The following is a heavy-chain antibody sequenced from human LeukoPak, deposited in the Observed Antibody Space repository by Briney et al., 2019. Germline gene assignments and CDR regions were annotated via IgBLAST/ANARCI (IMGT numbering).Heavy chain of an antibody. V-gene: IGHV3-23*01. CDR2: ISGSGRST. CDR3: AKDCGGRCDSTREGPFDI. J-gene: IGHJ3*02. CDR1: GFTFSSNG. D-gene: IGHD2-15*01. Sequence: GGSLRLSCAASGFTFSSNGMSWVRQAPGKGLEWVSGISGSGRSTYYADSVKGRFTISRDNSKNTLYLQMNGLRAEDTAVYNCAKDCGGRCDSTREGPFDIWGQGTMVTVSS.